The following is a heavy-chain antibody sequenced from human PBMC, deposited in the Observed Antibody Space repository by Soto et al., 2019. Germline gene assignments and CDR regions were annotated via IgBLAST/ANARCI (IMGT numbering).Heavy chain of an antibody. CDR1: GGSISSSSYY. Sequence: QLQLQESGPGLVKPSETLSLTCTVSGGSISSSSYYWGWIRHPPGKGLEWIGSIYYSGSTYYNPSLKGRVTKSGDTAKNQFPLKLGSVPGADTAVYFCGGPSRGWSGGGGYFDYWGQGTLVTVSS. J-gene: IGHJ4*02. D-gene: IGHD6-19*01. V-gene: IGHV4-39*01. CDR3: GGPSRGWSGGGGYFDY. CDR2: IYYSGST.